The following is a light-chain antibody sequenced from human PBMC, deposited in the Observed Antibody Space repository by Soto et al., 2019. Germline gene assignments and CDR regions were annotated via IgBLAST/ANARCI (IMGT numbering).Light chain of an antibody. CDR3: QQYGSSRT. CDR2: DAS. CDR1: QSVRNY. V-gene: IGKV3-20*01. J-gene: IGKJ1*01. Sequence: EIVLTQSPGTLSLSPGKRATLSCRASQSVRNYLAWYQQXPGQAPRLLIYDASNRATGIPARFSGTGSETDFTLTISRLEPEDFAVYYCQQYGSSRTFGQGTKVDIK.